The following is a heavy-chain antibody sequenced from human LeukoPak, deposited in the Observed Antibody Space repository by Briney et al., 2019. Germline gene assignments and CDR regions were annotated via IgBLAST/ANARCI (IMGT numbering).Heavy chain of an antibody. J-gene: IGHJ4*02. V-gene: IGHV4-39*01. CDR2: IYYSGST. Sequence: SETLSLTCTVSGGSISSSSYYWGWIRQPPGMQLEWIGSIYYSGSTYYNPSLKSRVTISVDTSKNQFSLKLSSVTAADTAVYYCARHSATVVMPFDYWGQGTLVTVSS. CDR1: GGSISSSSYY. D-gene: IGHD4-23*01. CDR3: ARHSATVVMPFDY.